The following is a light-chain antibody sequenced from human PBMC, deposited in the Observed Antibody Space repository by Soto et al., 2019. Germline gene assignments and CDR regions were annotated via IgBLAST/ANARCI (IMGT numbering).Light chain of an antibody. Sequence: EIVLTQSPGTLSLSPGERATLSGRASQRVTSNYLAWYQQKPGQTPRLVMYSTSNRATGIPARFSGSGSGTEFILTICRVEPEDFAGYFCQQYGGSPPVFTFGPGTKVDIK. CDR2: STS. CDR3: QQYGGSPPVFT. J-gene: IGKJ3*01. V-gene: IGKV3-20*01. CDR1: QRVTSNY.